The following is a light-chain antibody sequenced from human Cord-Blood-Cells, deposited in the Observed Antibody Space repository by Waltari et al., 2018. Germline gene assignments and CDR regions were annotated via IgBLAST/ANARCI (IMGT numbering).Light chain of an antibody. CDR1: QSISSY. CDR3: QQSYSTLLSSWT. Sequence: DIQMTQSPSSLSASVGDRVTITCRASQSISSYLNWYQQKPGKAPKLLIYAASSLQSGVPSRFSGSGSGTDFTLSISSLQPEDFATYYCQQSYSTLLSSWTFGQGTKVEIK. CDR2: AAS. J-gene: IGKJ1*01. V-gene: IGKV1-39*01.